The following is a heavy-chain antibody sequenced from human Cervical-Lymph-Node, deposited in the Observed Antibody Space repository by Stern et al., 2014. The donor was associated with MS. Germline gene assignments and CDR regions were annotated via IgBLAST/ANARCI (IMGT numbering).Heavy chain of an antibody. J-gene: IGHJ4*02. CDR2: INTKNAKP. D-gene: IGHD2-8*01. Sequence: QVQLVQSGSELKKPGASVTVSCKASGYSFTRNAMNWVRQAPGQGLEWMGWINTKNAKPTYVQGFTGRFVFSMDTSVSTAYLQISSLKAEDTAVYYCVRTSYCTNCATNYFDSWGQGTLVTVSS. CDR3: VRTSYCTNCATNYFDS. CDR1: GYSFTRNA. V-gene: IGHV7-4-1*02.